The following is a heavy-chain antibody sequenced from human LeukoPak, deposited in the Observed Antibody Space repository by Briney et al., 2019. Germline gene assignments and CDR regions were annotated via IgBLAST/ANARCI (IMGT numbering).Heavy chain of an antibody. CDR2: ISSSSSYI. CDR1: GFTFSSYA. J-gene: IGHJ3*02. D-gene: IGHD3-9*01. Sequence: PGGSLRLSCAASGFTFSSYAMSWVRQAPGKGLEWVSSISSSSSYIYYADSVKGRFTISRDNAKNSLYLQMNSLRAEDTAVYYCARNYDILTGYDHDAFDIWGQGTMVTVSS. V-gene: IGHV3-21*01. CDR3: ARNYDILTGYDHDAFDI.